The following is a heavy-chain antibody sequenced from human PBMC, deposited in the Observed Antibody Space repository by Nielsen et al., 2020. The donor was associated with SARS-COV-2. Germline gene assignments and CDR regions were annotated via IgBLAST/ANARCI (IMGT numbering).Heavy chain of an antibody. CDR1: GFTFSSYA. CDR2: ISYDGSNK. Sequence: GGSLRLSCAASGFTFSSYAMHWVRQAPGKGLEWVAVISYDGSNKYYADSVKGRFTISRDNSKNTLYLQMNSLRAEDTAVYYCARDGYNFFDYWGQGTLVTVSS. J-gene: IGHJ4*02. CDR3: ARDGYNFFDY. V-gene: IGHV3-30*04. D-gene: IGHD5-24*01.